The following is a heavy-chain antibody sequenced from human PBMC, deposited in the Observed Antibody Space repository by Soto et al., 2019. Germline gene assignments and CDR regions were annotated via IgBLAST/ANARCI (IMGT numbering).Heavy chain of an antibody. V-gene: IGHV3-7*01. CDR3: ARVRQQLVREQAFDV. CDR1: GFTFSNYW. J-gene: IGHJ3*01. CDR2: IKRDGIEK. D-gene: IGHD6-13*01. Sequence: EMQLVVSGGGLVQPGGSLRLSCAASGFTFSNYWMTWVRQAPGKGLEWVANIKRDGIEKHYVDSVKGRFTISRDNAKDSLYLQIDSLRGEDTAMYYWARVRQQLVREQAFDVWGQGTLVTVAA.